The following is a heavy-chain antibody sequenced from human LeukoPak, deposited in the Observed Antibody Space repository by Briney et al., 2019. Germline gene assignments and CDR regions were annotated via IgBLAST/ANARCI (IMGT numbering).Heavy chain of an antibody. D-gene: IGHD2-15*01. CDR1: GGTFSSYA. V-gene: IGHV1-69*01. J-gene: IGHJ6*02. CDR2: IIPIFGTA. Sequence: SVKVSCKASGGTFSSYAISWVRQAPGQGLEWMGGIIPIFGTANYAQKFQGRVTITADESTSTAYMELSSLRSEDTAVYYCASSGETYYYYYGMDVWGQGPRSPSP. CDR3: ASSGETYYYYYGMDV.